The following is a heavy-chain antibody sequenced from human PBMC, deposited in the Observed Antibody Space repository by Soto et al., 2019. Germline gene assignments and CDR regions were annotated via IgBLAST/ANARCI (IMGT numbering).Heavy chain of an antibody. CDR2: INAGNGNT. Sequence: GDSVMVSCKASGYTFTSYAMHWVRQAPGQRLEWMGWINAGNGNTKYSQKFQGRVTITRDTSASTAYMELSSLRSEDTAVYYCAEGRRYSSYYFDYWGQGALVTAPQ. CDR3: AEGRRYSSYYFDY. V-gene: IGHV1-3*01. D-gene: IGHD6-13*01. J-gene: IGHJ4*02. CDR1: GYTFTSYA.